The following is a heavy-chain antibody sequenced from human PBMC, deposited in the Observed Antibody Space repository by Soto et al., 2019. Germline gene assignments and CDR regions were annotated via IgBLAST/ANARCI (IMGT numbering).Heavy chain of an antibody. J-gene: IGHJ6*02. CDR1: GASISSGDYY. Sequence: TLCTSGAVSGASISSGDYYWSWIRQPPGKGLEWIGYIYYSGSTYYNPSLKSRVTISVDTSKNQFSRKLSSVTAADTAVYYCDREAKSSGSSYGMDVWGQGTKVTVSS. D-gene: IGHD1-26*01. CDR3: DREAKSSGSSYGMDV. CDR2: IYYSGST. V-gene: IGHV4-30-4*01.